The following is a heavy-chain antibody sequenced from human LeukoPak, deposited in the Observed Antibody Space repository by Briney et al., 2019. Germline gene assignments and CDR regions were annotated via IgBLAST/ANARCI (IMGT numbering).Heavy chain of an antibody. V-gene: IGHV3-11*06. CDR2: ISSGGNYI. D-gene: IGHD6-6*01. CDR3: ARGRYSGSP. Sequence: GGSLRLSCAASGFTVSSNYMSWIRQAPGEGLEWVSYISSGGNYIKYADSVKGRFIISRDNAKNSVYLQMSSLTAEDTAVYYCARGRYSGSPWGQGTLLTVSS. CDR1: GFTVSSNY. J-gene: IGHJ4*02.